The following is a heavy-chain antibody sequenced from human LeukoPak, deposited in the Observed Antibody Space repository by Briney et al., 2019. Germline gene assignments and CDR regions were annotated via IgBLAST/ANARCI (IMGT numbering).Heavy chain of an antibody. Sequence: QPGGSLRLSCAASGFTFDDYAMHWVRQAPGKGLEGVSLISWDGGSTYYADSVKGRFTISRDNSKNSLYLQMNSLRAEDTALYYCAKDYVGSGWYGGYFDYWGQGTLVTVSS. J-gene: IGHJ4*02. CDR3: AKDYVGSGWYGGYFDY. V-gene: IGHV3-43D*03. CDR1: GFTFDDYA. D-gene: IGHD6-19*01. CDR2: ISWDGGST.